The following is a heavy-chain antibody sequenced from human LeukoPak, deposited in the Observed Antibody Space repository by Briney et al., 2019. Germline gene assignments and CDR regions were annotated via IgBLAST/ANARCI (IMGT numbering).Heavy chain of an antibody. CDR1: GYTFTSYG. J-gene: IGHJ4*02. Sequence: ASVKVSCKASGYTFTSYGISLVRQAPGQGLEWMGWISAYNGNTNYAQKLQGRVTMTTDTTTSTAYMELRSLRSDDSSVYYCARQYFYDSSGYHYWGQGTLVTVSS. CDR3: ARQYFYDSSGYHY. CDR2: ISAYNGNT. D-gene: IGHD3-22*01. V-gene: IGHV1-18*01.